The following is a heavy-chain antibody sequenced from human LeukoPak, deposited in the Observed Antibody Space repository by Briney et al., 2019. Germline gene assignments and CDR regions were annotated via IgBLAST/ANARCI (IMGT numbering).Heavy chain of an antibody. CDR2: ISSSSSYI. CDR3: ARAHTPIVVVVATDY. CDR1: GFTVSSNY. Sequence: GGSLRLSCAASGFTVSSNYMSWVRQAPGKGLEWVSSISSSSSYIYYADSVKGRFTISRDNAKNSLYLQMNSLRAEDTAVYYCARAHTPIVVVVATDYWGQGTLVTVSS. D-gene: IGHD2-15*01. V-gene: IGHV3-21*01. J-gene: IGHJ4*02.